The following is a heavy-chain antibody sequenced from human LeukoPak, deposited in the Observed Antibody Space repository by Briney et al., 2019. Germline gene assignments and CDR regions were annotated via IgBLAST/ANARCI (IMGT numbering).Heavy chain of an antibody. CDR1: GFTFSSSA. Sequence: GSLRLSCAASGFTFSSSAMSWVRQPPGKGLEWIGEINHSGSTNYNPSLKSRVTISVDTSKNQFSLKLSSVTAADTAVYYCARGGYSYGQRYWGQGTLVTVSS. D-gene: IGHD5-18*01. CDR2: INHSGST. V-gene: IGHV4-34*01. J-gene: IGHJ4*02. CDR3: ARGGYSYGQRY.